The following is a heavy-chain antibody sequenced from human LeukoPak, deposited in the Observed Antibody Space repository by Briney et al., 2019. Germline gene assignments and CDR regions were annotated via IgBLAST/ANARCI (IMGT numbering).Heavy chain of an antibody. J-gene: IGHJ4*02. D-gene: IGHD3-3*01. CDR3: ARDEMNGFLDY. V-gene: IGHV4-59*01. CDR2: IYYSGST. CDR1: GGSISSYY. Sequence: SETLSLTCTVSGGSISSYYWSWIRQPPGKGLEWIGYIYYSGSTIYNPSLKSRVTISVDTSKNQFSLKLSSVTAADTAVYYCARDEMNGFLDYWGQGTLVTVSS.